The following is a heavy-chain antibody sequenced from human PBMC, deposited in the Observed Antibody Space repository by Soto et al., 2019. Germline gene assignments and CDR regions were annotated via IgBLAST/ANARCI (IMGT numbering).Heavy chain of an antibody. D-gene: IGHD3-9*01. J-gene: IGHJ6*02. CDR2: ISAYNGNT. Sequence: GAPVKVSRKASCFPFSSHGISWVRQAPGQRAEWMGWISAYNGNTNYAQKLQGRVTMTTDTSTSTAYMELRSLRSDDTAVYYCASYQYYDILTGPPVGMDVWGQGTTVTVSS. V-gene: IGHV1-18*01. CDR3: ASYQYYDILTGPPVGMDV. CDR1: CFPFSSHG.